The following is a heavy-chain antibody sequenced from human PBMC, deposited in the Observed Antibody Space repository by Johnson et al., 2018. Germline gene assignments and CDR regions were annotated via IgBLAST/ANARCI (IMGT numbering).Heavy chain of an antibody. Sequence: VQLVESGGGLVQPGRSLRLSCAASGFTFDDYAMHWVRQAPGKGLEWVSGISWNSGSIGYADSVKGRFTISRDNAKNSLYLQMNRLRAEDTALYYCAKDSGDSGYDFHGLPYGMDVWGQGTTVTVSS. CDR1: GFTFDDYA. V-gene: IGHV3-9*01. CDR2: ISWNSGSI. D-gene: IGHD5-12*01. J-gene: IGHJ6*02. CDR3: AKDSGDSGYDFHGLPYGMDV.